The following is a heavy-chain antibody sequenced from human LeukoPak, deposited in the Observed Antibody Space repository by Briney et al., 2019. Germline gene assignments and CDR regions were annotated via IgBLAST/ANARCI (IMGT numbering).Heavy chain of an antibody. D-gene: IGHD2-2*01. Sequence: GASVKVSCKTSGCTFTGYYIHWVRQAPGQGLEWLGRIDPNSGGTSYAHNFQGRVTMTRDTSITTAYMDLSSLRSDDTAVYYCARDSRVSGDYWGQGTLVTVSS. J-gene: IGHJ4*02. CDR2: IDPNSGGT. CDR1: GCTFTGYY. CDR3: ARDSRVSGDY. V-gene: IGHV1-2*06.